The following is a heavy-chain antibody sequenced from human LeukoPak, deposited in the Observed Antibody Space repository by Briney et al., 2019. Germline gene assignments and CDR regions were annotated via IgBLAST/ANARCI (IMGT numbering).Heavy chain of an antibody. Sequence: AGGSLRLSCAASGFTFSSYAMHWVRQAPGKGLEGVAVISYDGSNKYYADSVKGRFTISRDNSKNTLYLQMNSLRAEDTAVYHCARDRLGRGMFDYWGQGTLVTVSS. V-gene: IGHV3-30-3*01. D-gene: IGHD6-13*01. J-gene: IGHJ4*02. CDR3: ARDRLGRGMFDY. CDR1: GFTFSSYA. CDR2: ISYDGSNK.